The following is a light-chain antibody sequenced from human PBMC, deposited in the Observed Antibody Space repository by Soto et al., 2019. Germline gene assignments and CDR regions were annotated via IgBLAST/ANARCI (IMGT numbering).Light chain of an antibody. CDR2: EVS. V-gene: IGLV2-14*01. CDR3: SSYTSSSTLEV. J-gene: IGLJ3*02. Sequence: QSALSQPASVSGSPGQSITISCTGTSSDVGGFEYVSWYQQHPGKAPKLMIYEVSNRPSGVSNRFSGSKSGNTASLTISGLQAEDEADYYCSSYTSSSTLEVFGGGTKVTV. CDR1: SSDVGGFEY.